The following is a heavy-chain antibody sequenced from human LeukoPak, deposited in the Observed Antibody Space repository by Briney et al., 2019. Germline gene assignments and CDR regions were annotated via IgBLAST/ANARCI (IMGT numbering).Heavy chain of an antibody. CDR3: ARDRIVVVPAAEIYYYYGMDV. Sequence: ASVNVSCKASGYTFTSYGISWVRQAPGQGLEWMGWISAYNGNTNYAQKLQGRVTMTTDTSTSTAYMELRSLRSDDTAVYYCARDRIVVVPAAEIYYYYGMDVWGQGTTITVSS. CDR2: ISAYNGNT. CDR1: GYTFTSYG. V-gene: IGHV1-18*01. D-gene: IGHD2-2*01. J-gene: IGHJ6*02.